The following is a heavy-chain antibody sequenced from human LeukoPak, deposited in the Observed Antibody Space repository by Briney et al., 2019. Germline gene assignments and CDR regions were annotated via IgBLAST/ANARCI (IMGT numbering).Heavy chain of an antibody. CDR1: GGSMKSDYDY. CDR3: ARLTNGDCGDY. D-gene: IGHD2-21*02. CDR2: IYYSGST. J-gene: IGHJ4*02. Sequence: PSETLSLTCTVSGGSMKSDYDYWGWIRQPPGKGLEWIGSIYYSGSTYYNPSLESRVTISVDTTKNQFSLNVRSVTAADTAVYYCARLTNGDCGDYWGQGSLVTVSS. V-gene: IGHV4-39*01.